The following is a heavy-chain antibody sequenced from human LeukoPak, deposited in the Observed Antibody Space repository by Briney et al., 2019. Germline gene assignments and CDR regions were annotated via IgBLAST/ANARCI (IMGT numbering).Heavy chain of an antibody. D-gene: IGHD1-26*01. J-gene: IGHJ3*02. CDR1: GGSISSGGYY. V-gene: IGHV4-30-2*01. Sequence: NPSQTLSLTCTVSGGSISSGGYYWSWIRQPPGKGLEWIGYIYHSGSTYYNPSLRSRVTISVDRSTNQFSLKLTSVIAADTAVYYCARDLGGSYPDVFHIWGQGTMVTVSS. CDR2: IYHSGST. CDR3: ARDLGGSYPDVFHI.